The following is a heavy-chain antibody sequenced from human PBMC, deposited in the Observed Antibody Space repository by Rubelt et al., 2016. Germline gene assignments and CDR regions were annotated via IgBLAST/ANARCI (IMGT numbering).Heavy chain of an antibody. CDR3: ARGLGDYVWGSYRRHNWFDP. J-gene: IGHJ5*02. D-gene: IGHD3-16*02. Sequence: VQESGPGLVKPSQTLSLTCTVSGGSISSGGYYWSWIRQHPGKGLEWIGYTYYSGSTYYNPSLKSRVAISVDTSKNQFSLKLSSVTAADTAGYYCARGLGDYVWGSYRRHNWFDPWGQGTLVTVSS. CDR2: TYYSGST. CDR1: GGSISSGGYY. V-gene: IGHV4-31*03.